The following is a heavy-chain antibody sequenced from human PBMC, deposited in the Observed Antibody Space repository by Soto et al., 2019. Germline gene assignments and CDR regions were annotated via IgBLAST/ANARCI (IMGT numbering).Heavy chain of an antibody. Sequence: GASVKVSCKASGGTFSSYAISWVRQAPGQGLEWMGGIIPIFGTANCAQKFQGRVTITADESTSTAYMELSSLRSEDTAVYYCAGSLPHYYYGSGSPPGCGMDVWGQGTTVTVSS. CDR2: IIPIFGTA. CDR3: AGSLPHYYYGSGSPPGCGMDV. V-gene: IGHV1-69*13. J-gene: IGHJ6*02. CDR1: GGTFSSYA. D-gene: IGHD3-10*01.